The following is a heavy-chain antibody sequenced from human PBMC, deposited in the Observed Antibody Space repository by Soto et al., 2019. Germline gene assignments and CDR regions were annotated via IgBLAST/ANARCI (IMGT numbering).Heavy chain of an antibody. J-gene: IGHJ4*02. CDR2: MYYNGNT. Sequence: QVQLQESGPGLVKPSETLSLTCIVSGGSVSSDTYYWSWIRQPPGKGLEWIGYMYYNGNTNYNPSVTSRVTISIDTSKNQFSLTVRSVTAAGTAVYFCVGEVIRGERIYCFDFWGQGSLVTVSS. D-gene: IGHD3-10*01. CDR1: GGSVSSDTYY. V-gene: IGHV4-61*01. CDR3: VGEVIRGERIYCFDF.